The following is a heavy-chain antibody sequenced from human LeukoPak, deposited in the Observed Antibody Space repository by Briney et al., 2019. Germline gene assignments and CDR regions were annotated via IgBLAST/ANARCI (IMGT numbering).Heavy chain of an antibody. V-gene: IGHV4-39*01. CDR2: IYYSGST. J-gene: IGHJ4*02. CDR1: GDSISSTNYY. D-gene: IGHD6-19*01. CDR3: ATSGWYLLPGVY. Sequence: SESLSLTCTVSGDSISSTNYYWGWIRQPSGKGLEWIGSIYYSGSTYYNPSLESRVTISVDTSKNQFSLKLSSVTAADTAVYYCATSGWYLLPGVYWGQGTLVTVSS.